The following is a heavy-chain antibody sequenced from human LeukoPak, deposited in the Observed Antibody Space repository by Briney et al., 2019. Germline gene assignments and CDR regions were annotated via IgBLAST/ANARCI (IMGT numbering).Heavy chain of an antibody. V-gene: IGHV3-23*01. CDR2: ISGSGGST. J-gene: IGHJ5*02. Sequence: GGSLRLSCVVSGFTSSIYALSWVRQAPGKGLEWGSGISGSGGSTYYADSVKGRFTISRDNSKNTLYLQMNSLRGEDTAVYYCAKGDGYNYDNWFDPWGQGTLVTVSS. D-gene: IGHD5-24*01. CDR3: AKGDGYNYDNWFDP. CDR1: GFTSSIYA.